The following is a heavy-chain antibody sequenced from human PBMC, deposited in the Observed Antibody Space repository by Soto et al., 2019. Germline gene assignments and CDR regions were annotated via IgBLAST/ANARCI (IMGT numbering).Heavy chain of an antibody. CDR1: GFTFNNYA. CDR2: ISGGGDNT. V-gene: IGHV3-23*04. CDR3: ATGRGGSGSLTPRVDF. J-gene: IGHJ4*02. D-gene: IGHD3-10*01. Sequence: EVQLVESGGGLVQPGGSLRLSCAASGFTFNNYAMTWVRQAPGKGLEWVAAISGGGDNTSYADSVKGRFTVSRDGSKTTLYLQMSSLRAEDTAIYYCATGRGGSGSLTPRVDFWGQGTLVTVSS.